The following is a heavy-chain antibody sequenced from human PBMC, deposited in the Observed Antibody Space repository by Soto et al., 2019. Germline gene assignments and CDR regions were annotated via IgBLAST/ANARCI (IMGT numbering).Heavy chain of an antibody. CDR1: GFTFSSYS. D-gene: IGHD1-1*01. J-gene: IGHJ6*03. V-gene: IGHV3-21*01. CDR3: ARDKRYSAGTDNYYYYYYMDV. Sequence: GGSLRLSCAASGFTFSSYSMNWVRQAPGKGLEWVSSISSSSSYIYYADSVKGRFTISRDNAKNSLYLQMNSLRAEDTAVYYCARDKRYSAGTDNYYYYYYMDVWGKGTTVTVSS. CDR2: ISSSSSYI.